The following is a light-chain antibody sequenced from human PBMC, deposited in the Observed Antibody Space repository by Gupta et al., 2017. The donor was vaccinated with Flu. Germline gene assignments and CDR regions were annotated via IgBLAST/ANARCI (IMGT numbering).Light chain of an antibody. CDR1: SSDVGGHNY. CDR3: CSYAGTYTYV. V-gene: IGLV2-11*01. CDR2: DVT. J-gene: IGLJ1*01. Sequence: SSDVGGHNYVSWYQQYPGKAPKLMIYDVTKRPSGIPDRFSGSKSGNTASLTISGLQAEDEADYYCCSYAGTYTYVFGTETKVSVL.